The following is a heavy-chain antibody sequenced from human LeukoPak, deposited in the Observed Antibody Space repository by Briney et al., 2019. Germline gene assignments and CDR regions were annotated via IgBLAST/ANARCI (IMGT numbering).Heavy chain of an antibody. V-gene: IGHV4-39*07. CDR2: IYYTGNT. D-gene: IGHD6-13*01. J-gene: IGHJ4*02. CDR3: ARSGWGSSWYYFDS. CDR1: DDSITMYY. Sequence: SETLSLTCTVSDDSITMYYWTWIRQPPGKGLEWIGNIYYTGNTYYNSSLKSRVTISLDTSKNQFSLKLSSVTAADTAVYFCARSGWGSSWYYFDSWGQGTLVTVTS.